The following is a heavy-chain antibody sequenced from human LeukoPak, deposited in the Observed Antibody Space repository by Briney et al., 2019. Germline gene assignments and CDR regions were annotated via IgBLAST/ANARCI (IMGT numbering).Heavy chain of an antibody. Sequence: SVKVSCKASGGTFSSYAISWVRQAPGQGLEWMGGIIPIFGTANYAQKFQGRVTITTDESTSTAYMELSSLRSEDTAVYYCATHKDIVAVVAATWPYYFDYWGQGTLVTVSS. CDR3: ATHKDIVAVVAATWPYYFDY. D-gene: IGHD2-15*01. J-gene: IGHJ4*02. V-gene: IGHV1-69*05. CDR2: IIPIFGTA. CDR1: GGTFSSYA.